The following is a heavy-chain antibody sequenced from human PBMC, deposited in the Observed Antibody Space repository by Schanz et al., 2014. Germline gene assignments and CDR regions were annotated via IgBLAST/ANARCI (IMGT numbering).Heavy chain of an antibody. D-gene: IGHD1-1*01. J-gene: IGHJ4*02. V-gene: IGHV3-23*01. Sequence: EVQLLESGGGLVQPGGSLRLPCAASTFTFSSDWMSWVRQAPGKGLEWVSTIGTSGGTNYAESVKGRFTISRDNSKNTLYLQMNSLRAEDTAVYFCAKIERNEDWGQGTLVTVYS. CDR3: AKIERNED. CDR1: TFTFSSDW. CDR2: IGTSGGT.